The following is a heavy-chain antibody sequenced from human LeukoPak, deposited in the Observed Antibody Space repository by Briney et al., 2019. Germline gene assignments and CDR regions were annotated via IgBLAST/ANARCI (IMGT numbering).Heavy chain of an antibody. CDR2: IYYSGST. J-gene: IGHJ6*03. CDR1: GGSISSTSYN. Sequence: SETLSLTCTVSGGSISSTSYNWGWIRQPPGKGLEWIGSIYYSGSTYYNPSLKSRVTISVDTSKNQFSLKLSSVTAADSAVYHCARTRRNYYYMDVWGKGTTVTVSS. CDR3: ARTRRNYYYMDV. V-gene: IGHV4-39*01.